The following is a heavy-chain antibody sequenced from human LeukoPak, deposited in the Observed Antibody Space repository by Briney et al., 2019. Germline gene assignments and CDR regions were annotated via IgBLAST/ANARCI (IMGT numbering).Heavy chain of an antibody. D-gene: IGHD2-2*02. J-gene: IGHJ4*02. CDR3: ARGHCSSTSCYTDYFDY. Sequence: ASVKVSCKASGYTFDSHGISWLRQAPGQGLEWMGWISVYSGDTNYAQKVQGRVTMTTDTSTSTAYMELRSLRSDDTAVYYCARGHCSSTSCYTDYFDYWGQGTLVTVSS. CDR2: ISVYSGDT. CDR1: GYTFDSHG. V-gene: IGHV1-18*01.